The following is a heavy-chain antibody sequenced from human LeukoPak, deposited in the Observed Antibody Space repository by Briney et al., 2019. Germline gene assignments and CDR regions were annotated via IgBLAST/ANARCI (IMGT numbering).Heavy chain of an antibody. V-gene: IGHV3-30*04. J-gene: IGHJ4*02. Sequence: GRSLRLSCAAPGFTFSSYAMHWVCQAPGKGLEWVAVISYDGSNKYYADSVKGRFTISRDNSKNTLYLQMNSLRAEDTAVYYCARDPLGTRPGFDYWGQGTLVTVSS. CDR3: ARDPLGTRPGFDY. D-gene: IGHD1-1*01. CDR2: ISYDGSNK. CDR1: GFTFSSYA.